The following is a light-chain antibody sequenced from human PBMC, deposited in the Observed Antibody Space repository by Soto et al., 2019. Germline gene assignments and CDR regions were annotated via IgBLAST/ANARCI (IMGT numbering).Light chain of an antibody. CDR3: CSYAGIYTP. V-gene: IGLV2-11*01. CDR2: DVS. J-gene: IGLJ2*01. CDR1: SSDVGGYDY. Sequence: QSVLTQPRSVSGSPGQSVTISCTGTSSDVGGYDYVSWYQQHPGKAPKLMIYDVSKRPSGVPDRFSGPKSGNTASLTISGLQAEDEADYYCCSYAGIYTPFGGGTKVTVL.